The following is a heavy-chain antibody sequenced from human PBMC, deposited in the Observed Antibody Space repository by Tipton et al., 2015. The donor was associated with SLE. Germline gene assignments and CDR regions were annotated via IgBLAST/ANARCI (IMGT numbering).Heavy chain of an antibody. CDR2: IYYSGRT. D-gene: IGHD1-1*01. Sequence: TLSLTCTVSGGSISGFYWSWIRQPPGKGLEWIGYIYYSGRTNYKPSLKSRVTISVDTSKNQFSLKLNSVTAADTAVYYCARAPGLERPYYYYYYMDVWGKGTTVTVSS. V-gene: IGHV4-59*12. J-gene: IGHJ6*03. CDR1: GGSISGFY. CDR3: ARAPGLERPYYYYYYMDV.